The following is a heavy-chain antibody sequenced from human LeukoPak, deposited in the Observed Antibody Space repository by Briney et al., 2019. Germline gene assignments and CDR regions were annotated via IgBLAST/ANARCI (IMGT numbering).Heavy chain of an antibody. CDR1: GGSISGYY. D-gene: IGHD3-10*01. V-gene: IGHV4-59*08. J-gene: IGHJ6*02. Sequence: PSETLSLTCTVSGGSISGYYWSWIRLPPGKGLEWIAYIHYSGTTNYNPSLRSRVTIPVDTSKNQSSLKVNSVTATDTAVYFCASHDSYALGSHPLDVWGQGTTVTVSS. CDR2: IHYSGTT. CDR3: ASHDSYALGSHPLDV.